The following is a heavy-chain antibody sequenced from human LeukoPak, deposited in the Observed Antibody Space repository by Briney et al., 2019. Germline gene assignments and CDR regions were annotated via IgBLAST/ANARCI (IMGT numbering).Heavy chain of an antibody. V-gene: IGHV3-74*01. D-gene: IGHD1-14*01. Sequence: PGGSLRLSCAASGFTFSSYWMHWVRQAPGKGLVWVSRINSDGSSTSYADSVKGRFTISRDNAKNSLYLQMNSLRAEDTAVYYCARDSPGDYFDYWGQGTLVTVSS. CDR3: ARDSPGDYFDY. CDR1: GFTFSSYW. CDR2: INSDGSST. J-gene: IGHJ4*02.